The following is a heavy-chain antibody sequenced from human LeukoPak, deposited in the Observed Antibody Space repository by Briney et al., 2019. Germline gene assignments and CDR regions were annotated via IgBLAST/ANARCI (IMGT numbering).Heavy chain of an antibody. CDR3: ANRGSDY. D-gene: IGHD3-16*01. Sequence: GGTLRLSCAASGFIFGTYGMTWVRQAPGKGLEWVSAFTGSGGSTYYADSVKGRFTISTDNSKNTLWLQMNSLRAEDTAVYYCANRGSDYWGQGTLVTVSS. J-gene: IGHJ4*02. V-gene: IGHV3-23*01. CDR1: GFIFGTYG. CDR2: FTGSGGST.